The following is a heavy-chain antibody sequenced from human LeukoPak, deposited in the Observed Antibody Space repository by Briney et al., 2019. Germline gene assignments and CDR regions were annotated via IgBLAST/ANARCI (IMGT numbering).Heavy chain of an antibody. CDR2: IYYSGST. CDR3: ARAGDYSNYPYYNYGMDV. J-gene: IGHJ6*02. Sequence: PSETLSLTCTVSGGSISSSSYYWGWIRQPPGKGLEWIGSIYYSGSTYYNPSLKSRVTISVDTSKNQFSLKLSSVTAADTAVYYCARAGDYSNYPYYNYGMDVWGQGTTVTVSS. D-gene: IGHD4-11*01. V-gene: IGHV4-39*07. CDR1: GGSISSSSYY.